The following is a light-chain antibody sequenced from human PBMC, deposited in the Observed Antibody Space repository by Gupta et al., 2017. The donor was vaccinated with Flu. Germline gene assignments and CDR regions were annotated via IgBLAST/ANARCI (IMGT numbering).Light chain of an antibody. Sequence: AIQMTQSPSSLSASVGDRVTITCRASQSIRNDLGWYQQKPGQAPKLLIYAASSLHSGVPSRFSGSGSGTDFTLTISSLQSEDFATYYCLQDYNHPLTFGRGTKVEIK. CDR1: QSIRND. CDR2: AAS. V-gene: IGKV1-6*01. J-gene: IGKJ1*01. CDR3: LQDYNHPLT.